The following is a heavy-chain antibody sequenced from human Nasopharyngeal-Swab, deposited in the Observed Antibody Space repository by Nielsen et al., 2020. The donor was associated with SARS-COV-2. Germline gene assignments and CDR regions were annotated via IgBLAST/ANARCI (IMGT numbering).Heavy chain of an antibody. CDR2: IYPGDSDT. Sequence: GGSLRLSCKGSGYTFTSYWIGWVRQMPGKGLEWMGIIYPGDSDTRYSPSFQGQVTISADKSISTAYLQWSSLKASDTAMYYCARQRGPGNSRSSWSEYWGQGTLVTVAS. CDR1: GYTFTSYW. D-gene: IGHD6-6*01. J-gene: IGHJ4*02. CDR3: ARQRGPGNSRSSWSEY. V-gene: IGHV5-51*01.